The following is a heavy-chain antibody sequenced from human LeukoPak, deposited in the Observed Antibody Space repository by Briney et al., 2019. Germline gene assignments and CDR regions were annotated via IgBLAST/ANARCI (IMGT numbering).Heavy chain of an antibody. CDR2: INHSGST. V-gene: IGHV4-34*01. CDR1: GGSFSGYY. Sequence: PSETLSLTCAVYGGSFSGYYWSWIRQPPGKGLERIGEINHSGSTNYNPSLKSRVTISVDTSKNQFSLKLSSVTAADTAVYYCARGLDYYGAGDYWGQGTLVTVSS. J-gene: IGHJ4*02. D-gene: IGHD3-10*01. CDR3: ARGLDYYGAGDY.